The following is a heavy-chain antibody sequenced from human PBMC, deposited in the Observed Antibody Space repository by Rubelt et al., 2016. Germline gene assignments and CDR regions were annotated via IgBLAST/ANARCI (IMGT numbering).Heavy chain of an antibody. D-gene: IGHD6-19*01. J-gene: IGHJ1*01. CDR2: MSSDGHDE. Sequence: QVQLVESGGGVVQPGRSLRLSCAASGFTFSSYAMHWVRQAPGKGLEWVALMSSDGHDEYYPDSVKGRFTISRDNSKNTLYLQMNSLRAEETAVYDCATAVADTGEYFQHWGQGTLVTVSS. CDR3: ATAVADTGEYFQH. CDR1: GFTFSSYA. V-gene: IGHV3-30*04.